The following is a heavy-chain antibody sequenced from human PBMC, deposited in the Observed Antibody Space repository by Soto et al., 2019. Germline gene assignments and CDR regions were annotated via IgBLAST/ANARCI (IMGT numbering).Heavy chain of an antibody. D-gene: IGHD6-19*01. J-gene: IGHJ3*02. V-gene: IGHV4-4*07. CDR2: MSSSGVT. CDR1: GGSISNKY. CDR3: ARALDSSGWYGDDAFDI. Sequence: SSETLSLTCTVSGGSISNKYWSWIRQPAGKGLEWIGRMSSSGVTNYSPSRKSRVTMSVDMSKNQFSLKLSSVTATDAAVYYCARALDSSGWYGDDAFDIWGQGTMVTVSS.